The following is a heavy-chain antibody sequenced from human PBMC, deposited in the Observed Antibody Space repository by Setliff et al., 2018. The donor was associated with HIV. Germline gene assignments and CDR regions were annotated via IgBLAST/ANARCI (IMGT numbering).Heavy chain of an antibody. CDR1: GDSIRSGYY. Sequence: SETLSLTCTVSGDSIRSGYYWGWIRQPPGKGLEWIGTMFRTGTTYYYPSLKGRVTISVDTSKNQFSLKLTSVTAADMGVYYCARGRKKTLAVSGTRYFDFWGQGTLVTVSS. D-gene: IGHD6-19*01. J-gene: IGHJ4*02. CDR2: MFRTGTT. V-gene: IGHV4-38-2*02. CDR3: ARGRKKTLAVSGTRYFDF.